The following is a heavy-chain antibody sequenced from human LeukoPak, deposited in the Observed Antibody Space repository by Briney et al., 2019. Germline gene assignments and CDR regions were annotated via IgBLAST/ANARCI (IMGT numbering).Heavy chain of an antibody. CDR3: ARSGYCNGYLDY. D-gene: IGHD5-18*01. V-gene: IGHV4-59*01. CDR1: GGFIRRYY. J-gene: IGHJ4*02. CDR2: IYYSGST. Sequence: PSETLSLTCTVSGGFIRRYYWSWIRQPPGKGLEWIGYIYYSGSTNYNPSLKSRVTISVDTSKNQFSLKLSSVTAADTAVYYCARSGYCNGYLDYWGQGTLVTVSS.